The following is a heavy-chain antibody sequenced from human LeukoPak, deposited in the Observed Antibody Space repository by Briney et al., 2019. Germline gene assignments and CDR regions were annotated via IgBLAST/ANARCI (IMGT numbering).Heavy chain of an antibody. V-gene: IGHV3-30-3*01. J-gene: IGHJ3*02. CDR3: ARRKGGATLDAFDI. CDR2: ISYDGSNK. D-gene: IGHD1-26*01. CDR1: GFTFSSYA. Sequence: PGGSLRLSCAASGFTFSSYAMHWVRQAPGKGLEWVAVISYDGSNKYYADSVKGRFTISRDNSKNTLYLQMNSLRAEDTAVYYCARRKGGATLDAFDIWGQGTMVTVSS.